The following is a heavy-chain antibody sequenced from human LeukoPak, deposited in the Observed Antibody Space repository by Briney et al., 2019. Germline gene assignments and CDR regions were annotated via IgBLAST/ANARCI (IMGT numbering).Heavy chain of an antibody. CDR3: ARDRVVVPAARAPDY. CDR2: INPSGGST. CDR1: GYTFTSYY. V-gene: IGHV1-46*01. D-gene: IGHD2-2*01. Sequence: GASVKVSCKASGYTFTSYYMHWVRQAPGQGLEWMGIINPSGGSTSYAQKFQGRVTMTRDTSTSTVYMELSSLRSEDTAVYYCARDRVVVPAARAPDYWGQGTLVTVSS. J-gene: IGHJ4*02.